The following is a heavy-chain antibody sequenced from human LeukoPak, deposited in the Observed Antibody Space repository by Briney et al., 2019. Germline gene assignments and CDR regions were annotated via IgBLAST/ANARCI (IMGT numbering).Heavy chain of an antibody. CDR1: GYTFTSYD. V-gene: IGHV1-8*03. Sequence: GASVKVSCKASGYTFTSYDINWVRQATGQGLEWMGWMNPNGGNTGYAQKFQGRVTITRNTSISTAYMELSSLRSEDTAVYYCARARSSSSYPDYWGQGTLVTVSS. CDR2: MNPNGGNT. J-gene: IGHJ4*02. CDR3: ARARSSSSYPDY. D-gene: IGHD6-6*01.